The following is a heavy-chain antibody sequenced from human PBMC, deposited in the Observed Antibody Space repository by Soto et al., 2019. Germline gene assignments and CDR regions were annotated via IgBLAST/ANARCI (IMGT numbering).Heavy chain of an antibody. V-gene: IGHV1-18*04. CDR3: SRARYCTSPSCYNHYYYGMYI. J-gene: IGHJ6*02. Sequence: QEQLVQSGGEVKKPGASVRVSCKASGYTFTKYGITWVRQAPGQGLEWMGWIGVYNGKTNYARKLQGRVIMTADTSASTAYMELRRLRSDDTSVYYCSRARYCTSPSCYNHYYYGMYIWGQGNTVSVSS. CDR1: GYTFTKYG. CDR2: IGVYNGKT. D-gene: IGHD2-2*02.